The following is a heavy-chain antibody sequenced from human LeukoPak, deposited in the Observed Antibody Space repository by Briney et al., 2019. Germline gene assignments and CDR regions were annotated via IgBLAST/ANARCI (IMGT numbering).Heavy chain of an antibody. D-gene: IGHD6-19*01. CDR3: AKATGYISGWYMNFDC. V-gene: IGHV3-23*01. Sequence: GRSLRLSCAASGFTFSSYSMNWVRQAQGKGLEWVSAISTSGGHTHYADSVKGRFTIYRDNSKNTLYLQMDGLRAEDTAVYYCAKATGYISGWYMNFDCWGQGTLVTVSS. CDR1: GFTFSSYS. J-gene: IGHJ4*02. CDR2: ISTSGGHT.